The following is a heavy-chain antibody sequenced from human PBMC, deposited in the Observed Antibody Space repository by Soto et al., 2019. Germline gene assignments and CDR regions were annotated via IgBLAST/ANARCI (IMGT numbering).Heavy chain of an antibody. CDR2: TYYRSKWYN. V-gene: IGHV6-1*01. J-gene: IGHJ6*04. CDR3: ARDTVKWLVTDV. D-gene: IGHD6-19*01. Sequence: QVQLQQSGPGLVKPSQTLSLTCAISEDSVSSNSAAWNWIRQSPSIGLEWLGRTYYRSKWYNDYAVTVKSRITIHPDTSKNQFSLQLNIATAEETAVYYCARDTVKWLVTDVGGNGTTVTVSS. CDR1: EDSVSSNSAA.